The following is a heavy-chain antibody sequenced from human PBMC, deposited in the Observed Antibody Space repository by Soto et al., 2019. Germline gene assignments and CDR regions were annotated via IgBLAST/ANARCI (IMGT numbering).Heavy chain of an antibody. V-gene: IGHV3-23*01. CDR2: IDGTGAYI. CDR3: ARNMAKPTYDS. CDR1: GFTFSSYP. Sequence: ESGGGLVQPGGSLRLSCTASGFTFSSYPMTWVRQAPEKGLEWVSAIDGTGAYIYYINSVKGRFTISRDNSKNTLYLQMNSLRAEDTAVYYCARNMAKPTYDSWGQGTLVTVSP. J-gene: IGHJ5*01. D-gene: IGHD1-1*01.